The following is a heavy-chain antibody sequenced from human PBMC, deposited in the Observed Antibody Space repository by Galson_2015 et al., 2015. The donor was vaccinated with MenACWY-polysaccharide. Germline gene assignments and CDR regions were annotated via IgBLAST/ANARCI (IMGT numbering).Heavy chain of an antibody. D-gene: IGHD6-19*01. V-gene: IGHV5-51*01. Sequence: QSGAEVKKPGESLKISCEASGYNFNTFWIGWARQLPGKGLEWMGIIFPATSSTKYSPSFQGQVTISADKSNSTAYLQWTSLKASATAMYCCARHQCGTAWSPAGHWGQGTLIIVSS. CDR1: GYNFNTFW. J-gene: IGHJ4*02. CDR3: ARHQCGTAWSPAGH. CDR2: IFPATSST.